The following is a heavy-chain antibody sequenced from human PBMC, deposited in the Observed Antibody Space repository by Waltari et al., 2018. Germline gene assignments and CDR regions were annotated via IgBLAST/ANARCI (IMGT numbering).Heavy chain of an antibody. CDR1: GYIFTNYA. CDR3: ARGIQLWGRGSWYFDD. V-gene: IGHV7-4-1*02. D-gene: IGHD5-18*01. J-gene: IGHJ4*02. Sequence: QVQLLQSGSELKKPGASVKVSCKASGYIFTNYAMNWVRQDPGQGLEWMGWISTNTGTPTFAQGFTGRFVFSLDTSVSTAYLQISSLKAEDTAVYYCARGIQLWGRGSWYFDDWGQGTLVTVSS. CDR2: ISTNTGTP.